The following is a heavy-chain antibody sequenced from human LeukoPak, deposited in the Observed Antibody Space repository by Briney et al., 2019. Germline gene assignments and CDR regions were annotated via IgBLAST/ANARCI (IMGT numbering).Heavy chain of an antibody. D-gene: IGHD5-24*01. CDR1: GGSISSSSYY. CDR2: IYYRGTT. Sequence: SETLSLTCNVSGGSISSSSYYWAWIRQPPGKGLEWIASIYYRGTTYYNPSLKSRATLSVDTQNQFSLKLFSVTAADSAVYYCARDAGSQMTTELDYWGQGTLVTVSS. J-gene: IGHJ4*02. CDR3: ARDAGSQMTTELDY. V-gene: IGHV4-39*07.